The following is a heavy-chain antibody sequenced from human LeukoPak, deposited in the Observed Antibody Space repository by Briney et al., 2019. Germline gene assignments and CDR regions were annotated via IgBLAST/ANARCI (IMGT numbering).Heavy chain of an antibody. D-gene: IGHD6-13*01. CDR1: GGSISSSSYY. J-gene: IGHJ3*02. V-gene: IGHV4-39*07. Sequence: SSETLSLTCTVSGGSISSSSYYWGWIRQPPGKGLEWIGSIYYSGSTYYNPSLKSRVTISVDTSKNQSSLKLSSVTAADTAVYYCARVCSSSWYSRRYDAFDIWGQGTMVTVSS. CDR3: ARVCSSSWYSRRYDAFDI. CDR2: IYYSGST.